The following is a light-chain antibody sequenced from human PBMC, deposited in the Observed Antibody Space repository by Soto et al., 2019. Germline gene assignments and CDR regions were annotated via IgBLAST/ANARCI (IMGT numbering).Light chain of an antibody. CDR3: QQRRKRQP. CDR2: DAS. V-gene: IGKV3-11*01. CDR1: QSVSSY. J-gene: IGKJ5*01. Sequence: SILTPSPSRLSHSRVSGATLSCRASQSVSSYLAWYQQKPGQAPRLLIYDASNRATGIPARFSGSGSGTDFTLTISSLEPEDFAVYYCQQRRKRQPFGEVSRLAIK.